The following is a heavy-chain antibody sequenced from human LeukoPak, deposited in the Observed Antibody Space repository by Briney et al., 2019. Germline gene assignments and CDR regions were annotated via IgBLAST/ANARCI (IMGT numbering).Heavy chain of an antibody. CDR1: GFMFSKSW. J-gene: IGHJ4*02. V-gene: IGHV3-74*01. D-gene: IGHD3-10*01. CDR3: AKEGLLDY. CDR2: IYNDGSTT. Sequence: QPGGSLRLSCAASGFMFSKSWMHWVRQVPGKGLVWVARIYNDGSTTNYADSVKGRFTTSRDNSKNTLYLQMNSLRAEDTAVYYCAKEGLLDYWGQGTLVTVSS.